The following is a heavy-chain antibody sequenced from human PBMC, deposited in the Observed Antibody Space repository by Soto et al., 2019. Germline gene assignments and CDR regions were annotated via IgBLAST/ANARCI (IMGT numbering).Heavy chain of an antibody. J-gene: IGHJ5*02. Sequence: QLQLQESGPGLVKPSETLSLTCTVSGGSISSSSYYWGWIRQPPGKGLEGIGSIYYSGSTYCNPSRRSLVTISEDTSKNQVSLKGSSVAAAYTAVYYCARRVVTCEYSSGWYPVADPWGQGTLVTVSS. V-gene: IGHV4-39*01. CDR1: GGSISSSSYY. CDR2: IYYSGST. CDR3: ARRVVTCEYSSGWYPVADP. D-gene: IGHD6-19*01.